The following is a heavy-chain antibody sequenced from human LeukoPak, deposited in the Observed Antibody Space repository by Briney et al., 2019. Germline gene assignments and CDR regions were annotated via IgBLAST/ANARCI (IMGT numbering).Heavy chain of an antibody. D-gene: IGHD3-10*01. CDR1: GFTFSAYS. CDR3: ARDYASDY. V-gene: IGHV3-48*04. J-gene: IGHJ4*02. Sequence: GGSLTLFCAASGFTFSAYSMNWVRQAPGKGLEWVSYISRSGDTIYFADSVKGRFTISRDNAKNSLYLQMSSLRAEDTAVYYCARDYASDYWGQGTLVTVSS. CDR2: ISRSGDTI.